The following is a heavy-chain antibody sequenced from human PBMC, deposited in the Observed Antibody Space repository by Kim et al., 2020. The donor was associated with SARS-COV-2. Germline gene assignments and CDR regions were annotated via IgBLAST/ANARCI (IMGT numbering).Heavy chain of an antibody. CDR2: IDPADFQT. CDR1: GYRFTSYW. Sequence: GESLKISCKGSGYRFTSYWITWVRQMPGKGLEWMGRIDPADFQTNYSPSFQGHVTISADRSISTAYLQWSSLKASDTAMYYCVRQTGVLGSGTYEGHDYWRQGTLVTVSS. D-gene: IGHD3-10*02. J-gene: IGHJ4*02. CDR3: VRQTGVLGSGTYEGHDY. V-gene: IGHV5-10-1*01.